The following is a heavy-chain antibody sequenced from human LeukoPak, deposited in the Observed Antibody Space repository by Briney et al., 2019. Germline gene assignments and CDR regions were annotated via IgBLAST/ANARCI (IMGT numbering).Heavy chain of an antibody. CDR3: AGDYGDYSRAFDI. J-gene: IGHJ3*02. CDR2: IYYSGST. Sequence: SETLSLTCTVSGGSISSGDYYWSWIRQPPGKGLEWIGYIYYSGSTYYNPSLKSRVTISVDTSKNQFSLKLSSVTAADTAVYYCAGDYGDYSRAFDIWGQGTMVTVSS. CDR1: GGSISSGDYY. V-gene: IGHV4-30-4*01. D-gene: IGHD4-17*01.